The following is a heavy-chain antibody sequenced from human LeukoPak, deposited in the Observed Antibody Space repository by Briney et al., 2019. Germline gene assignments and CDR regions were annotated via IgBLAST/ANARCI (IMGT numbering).Heavy chain of an antibody. Sequence: SETLSLTCAVYGGSFSGYYWSWIRQPPGKGLEWIGEINHSGSTNYNPSLKSRVTISVDPSKNQFSLKLSSVTAADTAVYYCAGARPGHCSSTSCYKGGGYYYYYMDVWGKGTTVTVSS. CDR3: AGARPGHCSSTSCYKGGGYYYYYMDV. CDR1: GGSFSGYY. V-gene: IGHV4-34*01. J-gene: IGHJ6*03. CDR2: INHSGST. D-gene: IGHD2-2*02.